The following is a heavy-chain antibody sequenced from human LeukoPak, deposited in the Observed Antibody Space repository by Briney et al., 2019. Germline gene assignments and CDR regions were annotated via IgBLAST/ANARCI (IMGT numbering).Heavy chain of an antibody. Sequence: GGSLRLSCAAGFTLTRYWMTWVRRAPGRGLEWVANINGDGSDKSYGDSVKGRFSISRDNAENSLFLHMHNLRVEDSAVYYCARGGPGSSKYWVFWGQGTLVTVSS. V-gene: IGHV3-7*01. CDR3: ARGGPGSSKYWVF. J-gene: IGHJ4*02. CDR1: GFTLTRYW. CDR2: INGDGSDK. D-gene: IGHD2-8*02.